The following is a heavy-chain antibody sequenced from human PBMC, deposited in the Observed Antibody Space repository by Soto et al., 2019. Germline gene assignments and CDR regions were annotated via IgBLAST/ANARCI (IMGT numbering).Heavy chain of an antibody. CDR1: GFTFSSHA. Sequence: PGGSLRLSCTASGFTFSSHAMTWVRKAPGKGLELVSGFSDSGGSTYYADSVKGRFTISRDNSMNTLYLQMNTLIAEDTAVYFCARGDYHDTSGPFSDAFDVWGQGTMVTVSS. CDR3: ARGDYHDTSGPFSDAFDV. J-gene: IGHJ3*01. CDR2: FSDSGGST. V-gene: IGHV3-23*01. D-gene: IGHD3-22*01.